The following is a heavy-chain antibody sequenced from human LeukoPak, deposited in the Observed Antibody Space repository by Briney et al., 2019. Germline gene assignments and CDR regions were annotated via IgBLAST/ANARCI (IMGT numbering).Heavy chain of an antibody. CDR2: IWYDGSNK. Sequence: GGSLRLSCAASGFTFSSYWMHWVRQAPGKGLEWVAVIWYDGSNKYYADSVKGRFTISRDNSKNTLYLQMNSLRAEDTAVYYCARGMARVTYYYDSRLDYWGQGTLVTVSS. D-gene: IGHD3-22*01. CDR1: GFTFSSYW. CDR3: ARGMARVTYYYDSRLDY. J-gene: IGHJ4*02. V-gene: IGHV3-33*08.